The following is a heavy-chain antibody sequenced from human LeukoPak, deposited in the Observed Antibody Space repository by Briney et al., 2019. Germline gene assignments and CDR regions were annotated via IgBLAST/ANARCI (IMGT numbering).Heavy chain of an antibody. CDR3: ARDYGGNSGLYYYYMDV. J-gene: IGHJ6*03. D-gene: IGHD4-23*01. CDR2: IYTSGST. CDR1: GGSISSYY. V-gene: IGHV4-4*07. Sequence: SETLSLTCTVSGGSISSYYWSWIRQPAGKGLEWIGRIYTSGSTNYNPSLKSRVTMSVDTSKNQFSLKLSSVTAADTAVYYCARDYGGNSGLYYYYMDVWGKGTTVTVSS.